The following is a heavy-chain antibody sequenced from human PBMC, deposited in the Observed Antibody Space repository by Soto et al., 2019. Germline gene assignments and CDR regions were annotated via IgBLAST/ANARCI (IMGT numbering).Heavy chain of an antibody. CDR2: MNPNSGNT. J-gene: IGHJ6*03. V-gene: IGHV1-8*01. CDR1: GYTFTSYD. Sequence: GASVKVSCKASGYTFTSYDINWVRQATGQGLEWMGWMNPNSGNTGYAQKFQGRVTMTRNTSISTAYMELRRLRSEDTAVYYCARDLSVNPHNPWGNYGFWNGPSPTYYMDVWGKGTAVTVYS. CDR3: ARDLSVNPHNPWGNYGFWNGPSPTYYMDV. D-gene: IGHD3-3*01.